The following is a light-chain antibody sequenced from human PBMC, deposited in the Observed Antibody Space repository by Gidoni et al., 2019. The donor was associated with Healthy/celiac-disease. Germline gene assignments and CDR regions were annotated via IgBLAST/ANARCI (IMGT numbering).Light chain of an antibody. V-gene: IGKV1-33*01. CDR1: QDISNS. J-gene: IGKJ3*01. CDR3: QHWGT. Sequence: DIQMTQSPSSLSASVGDRVTITCQASQDISNSLNWYQQKPGKAPKLLIYDASNLETGVPSRFSGSGSGTDFTFTISSLQTEDIATYYCQHWGTFGPGTKVDIK. CDR2: DAS.